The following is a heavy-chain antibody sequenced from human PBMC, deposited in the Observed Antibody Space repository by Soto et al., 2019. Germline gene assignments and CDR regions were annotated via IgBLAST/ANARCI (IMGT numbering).Heavy chain of an antibody. CDR1: GYTFTSYG. D-gene: IGHD3-22*01. Sequence: QVQLVQSGAEVKKPGASVKVSCKASGYTFTSYGISWVRQAPGQGLEWMGWISAYNGNTNYAQKLQGRVTMTTDTSTSTAYMELRSLRSDDTAVYYCARQKYDSSGYYSEGWWYFDLWGRGTLVTVSS. J-gene: IGHJ2*01. V-gene: IGHV1-18*01. CDR3: ARQKYDSSGYYSEGWWYFDL. CDR2: ISAYNGNT.